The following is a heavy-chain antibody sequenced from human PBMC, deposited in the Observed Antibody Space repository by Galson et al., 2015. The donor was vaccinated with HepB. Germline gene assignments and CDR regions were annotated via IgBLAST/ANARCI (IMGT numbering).Heavy chain of an antibody. D-gene: IGHD6-19*01. CDR3: ARDDGFSSSLGDF. CDR2: ISKSGVTT. Sequence: SLRLSCAASGFTFSFYDMTWVRQAPGKGLEWVSRISKSGVTTHYADSVKGRLTISRDNSKNTLYLQMNSLRAEDTAVYYCARDDGFSSSLGDFWGQGTLVTVSS. CDR1: GFTFSFYD. J-gene: IGHJ4*02. V-gene: IGHV3-23*01.